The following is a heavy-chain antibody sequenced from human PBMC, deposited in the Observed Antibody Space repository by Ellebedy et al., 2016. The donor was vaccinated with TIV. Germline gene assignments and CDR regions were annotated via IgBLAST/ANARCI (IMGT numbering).Heavy chain of an antibody. J-gene: IGHJ3*02. CDR2: IYSGGTT. Sequence: PGGSLRLSCAASGFTVSSNYMNWVRQAPGKGLEWVSVIYSGGTTFYADSVKGRFTISRDDSKNTLFLQMNSLRAEDTAVYYCAKGEVLTTIAAFEIWGQGTMVTVSS. CDR1: GFTVSSNY. CDR3: AKGEVLTTIAAFEI. D-gene: IGHD2-21*02. V-gene: IGHV3-53*01.